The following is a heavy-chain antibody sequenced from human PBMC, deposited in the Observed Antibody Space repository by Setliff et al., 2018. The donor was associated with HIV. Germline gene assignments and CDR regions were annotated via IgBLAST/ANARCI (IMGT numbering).Heavy chain of an antibody. CDR1: GGSISTSY. CDR3: AREHCSGGSCNGFDI. D-gene: IGHD2-15*01. V-gene: IGHV4-4*09. Sequence: SSETLSLTCTVSGGSISTSYWNWIRQPPGKGLEWIAYIYISGTTNYNPSLKSRVTISLDTSRNQFSLKLGSVTAADTAMYYCAREHCSGGSCNGFDIWGQGTMGT. J-gene: IGHJ3*02. CDR2: IYISGTT.